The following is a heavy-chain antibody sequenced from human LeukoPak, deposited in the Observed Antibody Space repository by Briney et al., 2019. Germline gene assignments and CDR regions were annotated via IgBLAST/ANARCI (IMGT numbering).Heavy chain of an antibody. CDR1: GGSINDHA. CDR2: VYYTGSS. CDR3: ARLSRIATAGAYSYHSLDI. J-gene: IGHJ6*02. V-gene: IGHV4-59*11. Sequence: SETLSLTCTVSGGSINDHAWCWIRQPPGRGLEWIGCVYYTGSSEHNASLKSRLTISTDTSNNQLSLKVTSVTAADTAIYSCARLSRIATAGAYSYHSLDIWGQGTTVTVSS. D-gene: IGHD6-13*01.